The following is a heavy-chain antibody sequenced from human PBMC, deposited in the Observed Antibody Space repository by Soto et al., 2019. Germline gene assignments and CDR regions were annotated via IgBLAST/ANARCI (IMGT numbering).Heavy chain of an antibody. CDR1: GYTFATYD. Sequence: QVQLVQSGAEVKTPGASVKVSCKASGYTFATYDINWVRQAPGQGLEWMGWMNPNSGNTGYAQKFQGRLTMTRDTALSVAHMELGSLRNEATAVYYCARSDGYNFNWLDSWGQGTRVTVSA. V-gene: IGHV1-8*01. J-gene: IGHJ5*01. CDR3: ARSDGYNFNWLDS. D-gene: IGHD2-21*01. CDR2: MNPNSGNT.